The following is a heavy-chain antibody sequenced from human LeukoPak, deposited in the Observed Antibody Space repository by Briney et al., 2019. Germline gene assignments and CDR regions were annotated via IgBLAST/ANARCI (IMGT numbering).Heavy chain of an antibody. V-gene: IGHV4-39*01. J-gene: IGHJ4*02. CDR1: GGSISSSSYN. Sequence: PSETLSLTCTVSGGSISSSSYNWAWIRQPPGKGLEWIGSIDYSGSTYYNPSLKSRVTISVDTSKNQFSLKLSSVTAADTAVYYCARLGPKPYYFDYWGQGTLVTVSS. CDR3: ARLGPKPYYFDY. CDR2: IDYSGST. D-gene: IGHD1-14*01.